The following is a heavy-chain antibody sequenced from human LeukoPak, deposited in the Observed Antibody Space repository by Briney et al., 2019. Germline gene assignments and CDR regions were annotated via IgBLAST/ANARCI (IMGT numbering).Heavy chain of an antibody. J-gene: IGHJ4*02. Sequence: ASVKVSCKVSGYTLTELSMHWVRQAPGKGLEWMGGFDPEDGETIYAQKFQGRVTKTEDTSTDTAYMELSRLRSDDTAVYYCARGRYDFWSGLKYFDYWGQGTLVTVSS. CDR2: FDPEDGET. CDR3: ARGRYDFWSGLKYFDY. CDR1: GYTLTELS. D-gene: IGHD3-3*01. V-gene: IGHV1-24*01.